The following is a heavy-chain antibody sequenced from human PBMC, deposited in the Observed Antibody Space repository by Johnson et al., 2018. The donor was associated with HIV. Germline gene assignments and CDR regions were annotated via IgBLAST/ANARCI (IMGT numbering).Heavy chain of an antibody. D-gene: IGHD6-13*01. CDR3: AKNFRGGIVATGDAFDT. J-gene: IGHJ3*02. CDR2: ISYDGSNK. V-gene: IGHV3-30*04. Sequence: VQLVESGGGLVQPGGSLRLSCAASGFTFSSYAMHWVRQAPGKGLEWVAVISYDGSNKYYADSVKGRFTISRDNSKNTLYLQMNSLRAEDTAMYYCAKNFRGGIVATGDAFDTWGQGTMVTVSA. CDR1: GFTFSSYA.